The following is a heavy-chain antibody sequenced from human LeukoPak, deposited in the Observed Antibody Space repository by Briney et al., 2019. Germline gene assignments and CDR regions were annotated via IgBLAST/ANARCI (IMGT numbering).Heavy chain of an antibody. D-gene: IGHD6-19*01. V-gene: IGHV2-5*02. J-gene: IGHJ4*02. CDR3: AHSNPILFGYHSRIAVAVSFDY. Sequence: SGPTLVNPTQTLTLTCTFSGFSLSTSGVGVGWIRQPPGKALEWLALIYWDDDKRYSPSLKSRLTITKDTSKNQVVLTMTNMDPVDTATYYCAHSNPILFGYHSRIAVAVSFDYWGQGTLVTVSS. CDR1: GFSLSTSGVG. CDR2: IYWDDDK.